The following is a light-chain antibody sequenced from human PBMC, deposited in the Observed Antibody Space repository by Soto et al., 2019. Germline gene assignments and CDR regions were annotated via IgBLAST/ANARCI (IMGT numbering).Light chain of an antibody. CDR3: QQFSSYPLT. Sequence: EFVLTQSPGTLSLSPGERATLSCRASQTVRNNYLAWYQQKPGQAPRLLIYDASSRATGIPDRFSGGGSGTDFTLTISRLEPEDVAVDYCQQFSSYPLTVGGGTKVDIK. CDR2: DAS. J-gene: IGKJ4*01. V-gene: IGKV3-20*01. CDR1: QTVRNNY.